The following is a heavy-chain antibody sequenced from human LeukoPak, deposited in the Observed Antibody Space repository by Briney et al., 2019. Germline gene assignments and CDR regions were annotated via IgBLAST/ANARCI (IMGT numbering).Heavy chain of an antibody. Sequence: PGGSLRLSCAASGFTFSSYGMHWVRQAPGKGLEWVAVIWYDGSNKYYADSVKGRFTISRDNSKSTLYLQMDSLRAEDTAIYYCARDLAGWGPDYWGQGTLVTVSS. D-gene: IGHD6-19*01. CDR3: ARDLAGWGPDY. J-gene: IGHJ4*02. V-gene: IGHV3-33*01. CDR1: GFTFSSYG. CDR2: IWYDGSNK.